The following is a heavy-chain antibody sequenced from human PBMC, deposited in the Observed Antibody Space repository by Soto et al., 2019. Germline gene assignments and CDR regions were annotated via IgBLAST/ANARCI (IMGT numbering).Heavy chain of an antibody. J-gene: IGHJ6*02. CDR2: IYHSGST. D-gene: IGHD6-13*01. V-gene: IGHV4-30-2*01. CDR1: GGSISSGGYS. CDR3: ARYGSSWRKTHLHTPYGMDV. Sequence: PSETLSLTCAVSGGSISSGGYSWSWIRQPPGKGLEWIGYIYHSGSTYYNPSLKSRVTISVDTSKNQFSLKLSSVTAADTAVYYCARYGSSWRKTHLHTPYGMDVWGQGTTVTVSS.